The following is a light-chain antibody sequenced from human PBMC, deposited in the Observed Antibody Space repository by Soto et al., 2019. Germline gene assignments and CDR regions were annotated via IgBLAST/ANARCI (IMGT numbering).Light chain of an antibody. J-gene: IGKJ4*01. V-gene: IGKV3-20*01. Sequence: ESVLTQSPGTLSLSPGERATLSCRASQSVSSNYLAWYQQKPGQAPRLLIYGASSRATGIPDRFSGSGSGTDFTLTISRLEPEDCAVYYCQQYGSSPVLTFGGGNKVEIK. CDR3: QQYGSSPVLT. CDR2: GAS. CDR1: QSVSSNY.